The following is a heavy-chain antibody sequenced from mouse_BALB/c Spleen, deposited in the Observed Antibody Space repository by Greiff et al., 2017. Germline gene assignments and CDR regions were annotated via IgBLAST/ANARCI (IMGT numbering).Heavy chain of an antibody. CDR3: AGYYGSSLWFAY. Sequence: EVQLVESGGGLVQPGGSRKLSCAASGFTFSSFGMHWVRQAPEKGLEWVAYISSGSSTIYYADTVKGRFTISRDNPKNTLFLQMTSLRSEDTAMYYCAGYYGSSLWFAYWGQGTLVTVSA. CDR2: ISSGSSTI. D-gene: IGHD1-1*01. J-gene: IGHJ3*01. CDR1: GFTFSSFG. V-gene: IGHV5-17*02.